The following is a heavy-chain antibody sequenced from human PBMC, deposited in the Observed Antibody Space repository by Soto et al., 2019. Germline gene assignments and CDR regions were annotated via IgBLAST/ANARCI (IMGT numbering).Heavy chain of an antibody. CDR1: GFTFSSYA. V-gene: IGHV3-30-3*01. D-gene: IGHD3-16*01. Sequence: PVGSLRLSCAASGFTFSSYAMHCVRQSPGKWLEWVAVISYDGSNKYYADSVKGRFTISRDNSKNTLYLQMNSLRAEDTAVYYCARDWGARWLSYWFDPWGQGTLVTVSS. CDR2: ISYDGSNK. CDR3: ARDWGARWLSYWFDP. J-gene: IGHJ5*02.